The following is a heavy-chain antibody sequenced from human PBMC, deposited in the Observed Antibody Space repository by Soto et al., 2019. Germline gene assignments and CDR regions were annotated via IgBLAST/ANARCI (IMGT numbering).Heavy chain of an antibody. CDR2: ISSSGSTI. V-gene: IGHV3-11*01. D-gene: IGHD6-6*01. Sequence: QVQLVESGGGLVKPGGSLRLSCAASGFTFSDYYMSWIRQAPGKGLEWVAYISSSGSTIYYADSVKGRFTISRDNAKNSLYLQMNSLRAEDTAVYYCASDRYSSSSSYYYGMDVWGQGTTVPVSS. CDR1: GFTFSDYY. J-gene: IGHJ6*02. CDR3: ASDRYSSSSSYYYGMDV.